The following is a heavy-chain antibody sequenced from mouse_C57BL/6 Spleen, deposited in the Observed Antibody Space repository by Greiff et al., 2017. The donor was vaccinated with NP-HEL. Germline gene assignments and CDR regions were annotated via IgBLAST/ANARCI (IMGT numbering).Heavy chain of an antibody. CDR3: TRDYYYGSSYEAWFAY. J-gene: IGHJ3*01. CDR2: IYPGNSDT. Sequence: VQLQQSGTVLARPGASVKMSCKTSGYTFTSYWMHWVKQRPGQGLEWIGAIYPGNSDTSYNQKFKGKAKLTAVTSASTAYMELSSLTNEDSAVYYCTRDYYYGSSYEAWFAYWGQGTLVTVSA. V-gene: IGHV1-5*01. D-gene: IGHD1-1*01. CDR1: GYTFTSYW.